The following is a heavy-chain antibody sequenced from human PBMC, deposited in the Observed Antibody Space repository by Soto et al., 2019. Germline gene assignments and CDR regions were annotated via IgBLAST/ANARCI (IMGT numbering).Heavy chain of an antibody. J-gene: IGHJ5*02. CDR1: GYTFTSYG. D-gene: IGHD3-16*02. Sequence: ASVKVSCKASGYTFTSYGISWVRQAPGQGLEWMGWISAYNGNTNYAQKLQGRVTMTTDTSTSTANMELRSLRSDDTAVYYCAREMNYDYIWGSYRFRLDPWGQGTLVTVSS. V-gene: IGHV1-18*01. CDR2: ISAYNGNT. CDR3: AREMNYDYIWGSYRFRLDP.